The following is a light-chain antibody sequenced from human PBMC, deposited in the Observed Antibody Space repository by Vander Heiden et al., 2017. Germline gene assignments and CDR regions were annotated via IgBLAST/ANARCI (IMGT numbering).Light chain of an antibody. CDR1: RSDVGSYNL. Sequence: QSALTQPASVSGSPGQSITISCTGTRSDVGSYNLVSWYQQHPGRAPKLMIYEVTKRPSGFSNRFSGSKSANTASLTISGLQAEDEADYYCCSYAGSTSYGCGTGTKVT. J-gene: IGLJ1*01. V-gene: IGLV2-23*02. CDR2: EVT. CDR3: CSYAGSTSYG.